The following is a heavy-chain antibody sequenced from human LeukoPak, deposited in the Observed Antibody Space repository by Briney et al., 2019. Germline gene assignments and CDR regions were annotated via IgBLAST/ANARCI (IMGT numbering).Heavy chain of an antibody. CDR3: ARVFYDSSARGNHFDY. D-gene: IGHD3-22*01. CDR2: ISSSGSYI. Sequence: GGSLRLSCAASGFTFRSYSMNWVPQAPGKGLEGGSSISSSGSYIYYADSVKGRFTISRDNAKNSLYLQVNSLRAEDTAVYYCARVFYDSSARGNHFDYWGQGTLVTVSS. J-gene: IGHJ4*02. CDR1: GFTFRSYS. V-gene: IGHV3-21*01.